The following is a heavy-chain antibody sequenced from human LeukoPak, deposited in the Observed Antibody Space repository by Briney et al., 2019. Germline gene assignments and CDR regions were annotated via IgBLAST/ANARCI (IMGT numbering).Heavy chain of an antibody. D-gene: IGHD2-2*01. V-gene: IGHV4-4*07. J-gene: IGHJ6*03. Sequence: SETLSLTCTVSGGSISSYYWSWIRQPAGKGLEWIGRIYTSGSTNYNPSLKSRVTMSVDTSKNQFSLKLSSVTAADTAVYYCAASCSSTSCYAPYYYYYYMDVWGKGTTVTVSS. CDR1: GGSISSYY. CDR3: AASCSSTSCYAPYYYYYYMDV. CDR2: IYTSGST.